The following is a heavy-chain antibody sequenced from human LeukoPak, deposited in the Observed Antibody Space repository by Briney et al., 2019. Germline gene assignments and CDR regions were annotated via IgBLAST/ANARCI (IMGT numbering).Heavy chain of an antibody. CDR1: GYTFTGYY. V-gene: IGHV1-2*02. Sequence: ASVKVSCKASGYTFTGYYMHWVRQAPGQGLEWMGWINPNSGGTNYAQKFQGRVTMTRDTSISTAYMELSRLRSDDTAVYYCARDIHGDDNYFDYWGQGTLVTVSS. CDR2: INPNSGGT. J-gene: IGHJ4*02. CDR3: ARDIHGDDNYFDY. D-gene: IGHD4-17*01.